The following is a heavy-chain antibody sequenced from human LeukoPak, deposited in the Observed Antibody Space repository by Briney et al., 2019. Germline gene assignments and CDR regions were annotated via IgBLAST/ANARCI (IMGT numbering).Heavy chain of an antibody. CDR1: GGSISSSSYY. CDR3: ARTQEGRRFDY. V-gene: IGHV4-39*01. CDR2: IYYSGST. Sequence: PSQTLSLTCTVSGGSISSSSYYWGWIRQPPGKGLEWIGSIYYSGSTYYNPSLKSRVTVPVDTSKNQFSLKLSSVTAADTAVYYCARTQEGRRFDYWGQGTLVIVSS. D-gene: IGHD2-15*01. J-gene: IGHJ4*02.